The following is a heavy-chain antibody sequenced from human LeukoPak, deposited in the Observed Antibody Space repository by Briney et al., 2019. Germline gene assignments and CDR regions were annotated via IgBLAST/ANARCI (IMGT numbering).Heavy chain of an antibody. Sequence: ASVKVSCKASGYTFTNYGISWVRQAPGQGLEWMGWISAYTGNTNYVQNFQGRVTMTTDTSTSTAFMELRSLSSDDTAVYYCARSGVGYFYDNTGYYPLDYWGQGTLVTVSS. V-gene: IGHV1-18*01. CDR1: GYTFTNYG. J-gene: IGHJ4*02. CDR2: ISAYTGNT. D-gene: IGHD3-22*01. CDR3: ARSGVGYFYDNTGYYPLDY.